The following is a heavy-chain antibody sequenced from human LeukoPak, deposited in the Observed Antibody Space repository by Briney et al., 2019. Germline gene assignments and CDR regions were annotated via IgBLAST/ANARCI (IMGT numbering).Heavy chain of an antibody. Sequence: ASVKVSCKASGYTFTGYYMHWVRQAPGQGLEWMGWINPNSGGTNYAQKFQGRVTMTRDTSISTAYMELSRLRSDDTAVYYCARARYSGYAVHAFDIWGQGTMVTVSS. V-gene: IGHV1-2*02. CDR2: INPNSGGT. CDR3: ARARYSGYAVHAFDI. CDR1: GYTFTGYY. D-gene: IGHD5-12*01. J-gene: IGHJ3*02.